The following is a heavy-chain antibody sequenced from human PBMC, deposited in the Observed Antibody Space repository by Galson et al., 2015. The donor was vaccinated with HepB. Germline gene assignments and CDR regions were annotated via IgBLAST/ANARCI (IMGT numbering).Heavy chain of an antibody. J-gene: IGHJ4*02. Sequence: SLRLSCAASGFNFNDYVIHWVRQAPGKGLEWVALISNNDTKTSYADSVRGRLALSRDNSKKTVHLQMNSLGIEDTALFYCAAVEGLALSPLDYWGQGTLVMVAS. CDR1: GFNFNDYV. D-gene: IGHD2-21*01. CDR3: AAVEGLALSPLDY. V-gene: IGHV3-30*09. CDR2: ISNNDTKT.